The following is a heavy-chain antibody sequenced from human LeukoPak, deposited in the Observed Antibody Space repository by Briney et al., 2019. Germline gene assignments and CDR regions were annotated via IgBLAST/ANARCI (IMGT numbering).Heavy chain of an antibody. CDR1: GGSISSGFYY. Sequence: SQTLSLACSVSGGSISSGFYYWSWIRQHPGKGLEWIGYIYYSGSTYYNPSLKSRVTISVDTSKTQFSLKLTSVTAADTAVYYCARHKSVSYDAFDLWGRGTMVTVSS. CDR3: ARHKSVSYDAFDL. CDR2: IYYSGST. J-gene: IGHJ3*01. D-gene: IGHD3-10*01. V-gene: IGHV4-30-4*08.